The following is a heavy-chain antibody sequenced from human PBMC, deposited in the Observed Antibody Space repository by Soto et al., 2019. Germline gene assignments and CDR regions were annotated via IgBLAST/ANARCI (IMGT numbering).Heavy chain of an antibody. CDR1: CYTFTNYG. J-gene: IGHJ5*02. V-gene: IGHV1-18*01. Sequence: APVKVSCKAFCYTFTNYGINWGRQAPGQGLEWMGWISAYNGNTNYAQKLQGRVTMTTDTSTSTAYMELRSLRSDDTAVYYCARGKGPYADKNWFDPWGQGTLVTVSS. CDR2: ISAYNGNT. CDR3: ARGKGPYADKNWFDP. D-gene: IGHD3-9*01.